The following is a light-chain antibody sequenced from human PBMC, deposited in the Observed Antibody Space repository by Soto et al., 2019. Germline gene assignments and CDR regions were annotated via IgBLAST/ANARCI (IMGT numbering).Light chain of an antibody. V-gene: IGLV2-14*01. CDR3: SSYTSSSTLEPV. CDR2: DVS. J-gene: IGLJ1*01. Sequence: QSALTQPASVSGSPGQSITISCTGTSSDDGGYNYVSWYQQHPGKAPKLMIYDVSNRPSGVSNRFYGSKSDKTASMTISGLQAEDEADYYCSSYTSSSTLEPVFGTGTKVTVL. CDR1: SSDDGGYNY.